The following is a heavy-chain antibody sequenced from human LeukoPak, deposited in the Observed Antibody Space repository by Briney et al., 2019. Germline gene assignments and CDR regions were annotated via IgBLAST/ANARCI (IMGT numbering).Heavy chain of an antibody. V-gene: IGHV3-23*01. CDR2: ISGSGGST. CDR3: AKDPSGYCSGGSCYSGWFDP. Sequence: GGSLRLSSAASGFTFSSYAMSWVRQAPGKGLEWVSAISGSGGSTYYADSVKGRFTISRDNSKNTLYLQMNSLRAEDTAVYYCAKDPSGYCSGGSCYSGWFDPWGQGTLVTVSS. CDR1: GFTFSSYA. D-gene: IGHD2-15*01. J-gene: IGHJ5*02.